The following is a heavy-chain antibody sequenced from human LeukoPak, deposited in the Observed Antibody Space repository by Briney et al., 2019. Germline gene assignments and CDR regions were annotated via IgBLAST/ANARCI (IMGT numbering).Heavy chain of an antibody. CDR3: ATYSSLNRREFQY. CDR1: GFTFSSYW. V-gene: IGHV3-7*01. CDR2: IKTDGSEK. D-gene: IGHD3-22*01. Sequence: GGSLRLSCAASGFTFSSYWMGWVRQAPGKGLQWVANIKTDGSEKYYVDSVKGRFTISRDNAKNSLYLQMNSLRAEDTAVYYCATYSSLNRREFQYWGQGTLLTVSS. J-gene: IGHJ1*01.